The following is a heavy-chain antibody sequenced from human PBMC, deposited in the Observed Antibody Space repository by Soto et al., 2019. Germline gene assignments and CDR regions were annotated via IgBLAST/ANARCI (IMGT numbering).Heavy chain of an antibody. J-gene: IGHJ5*02. Sequence: VASVKVSCKASGYTFTGYHIHGVRQAPGQGLEWMGWINTNSGDTNYAQNFQGRVTMTRDTSINTAYVELGRLRSDDTAVYYCARWVGAYKWFDPWGQGTLVAVCS. CDR3: ARWVGAYKWFDP. CDR2: INTNSGDT. CDR1: GYTFTGYH. V-gene: IGHV1-2*02. D-gene: IGHD1-26*01.